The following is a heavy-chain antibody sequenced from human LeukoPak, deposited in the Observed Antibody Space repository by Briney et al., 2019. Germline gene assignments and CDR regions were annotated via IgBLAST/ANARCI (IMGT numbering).Heavy chain of an antibody. CDR2: MNPNSGNT. Sequence: GASVKVSCKASGYTFTNYDINWVRQATGQGLEWMGWMNPNSGNTGYAQKFQGRVTMTRNTSISTAYMELSSLRSEDTAVYYCARVICSSTSCFDLFDYWGQGTLVTVSS. CDR3: ARVICSSTSCFDLFDY. V-gene: IGHV1-8*01. D-gene: IGHD2-2*01. CDR1: GYTFTNYD. J-gene: IGHJ4*02.